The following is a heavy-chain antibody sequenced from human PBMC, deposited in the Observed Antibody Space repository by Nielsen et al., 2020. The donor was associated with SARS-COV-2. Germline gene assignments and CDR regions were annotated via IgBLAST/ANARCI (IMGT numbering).Heavy chain of an antibody. CDR1: GFTFSSYS. Sequence: GESLKISCAASGFTFSSYSMNWVRQAPGKGLEWVSYISSSSSTIYYADSVKGRFTISRDNAKNSLYLQMNSLRAEDTAVYYCARDTVTTPLGGDYYYYGMDVWGQGTTVTVSS. J-gene: IGHJ6*02. CDR3: ARDTVTTPLGGDYYYYGMDV. D-gene: IGHD4-17*01. CDR2: ISSSSSTI. V-gene: IGHV3-48*04.